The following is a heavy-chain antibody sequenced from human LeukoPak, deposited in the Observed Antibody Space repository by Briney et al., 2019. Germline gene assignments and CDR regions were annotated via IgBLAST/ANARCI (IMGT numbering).Heavy chain of an antibody. Sequence: SGGSLRLSCAASGFTVSSTYMNWVRHAPGKGLEWVSVITSGGNSYYADSVKGRFTISRDNSKNTLYLQMNSLRAEDTAVYYCARGQCSSPSCRYFDYWGQGTLVTVSS. J-gene: IGHJ4*02. CDR1: GFTVSSTY. CDR2: ITSGGNS. D-gene: IGHD2-2*01. V-gene: IGHV3-66*01. CDR3: ARGQCSSPSCRYFDY.